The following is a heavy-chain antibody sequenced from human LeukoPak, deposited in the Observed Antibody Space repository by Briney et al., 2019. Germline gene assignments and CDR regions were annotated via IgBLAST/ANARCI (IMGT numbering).Heavy chain of an antibody. Sequence: GGSLRLSCAASGFTFSSYSMNWVRQAPGKGLEWVSSISSSSSYIYYADSVKGRFTISRDNAKNSLYLQMNSLRAEDTAVYYCARDRGFSRYFDYWGQGTLVTVSS. D-gene: IGHD3-22*01. CDR1: GFTFSSYS. V-gene: IGHV3-21*01. CDR2: ISSSSSYI. CDR3: ARDRGFSRYFDY. J-gene: IGHJ4*02.